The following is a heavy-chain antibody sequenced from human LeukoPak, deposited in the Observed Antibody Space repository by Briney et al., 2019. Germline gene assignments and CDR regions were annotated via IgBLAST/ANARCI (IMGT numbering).Heavy chain of an antibody. CDR3: ARDLGTGYYDSSGYRFDY. CDR1: GGSISSSDYY. CDR2: LHYSGST. J-gene: IGHJ4*02. D-gene: IGHD3-22*01. V-gene: IGHV4-39*02. Sequence: SETLSLTCTVSGGSISSSDYYWGWIRQPPGRGLAWIGSLHYSGSTYYNPSLKSRVTISVDTSKNQFSLKLSSVTAADTAVYYCARDLGTGYYDSSGYRFDYWGQGTLVTASS.